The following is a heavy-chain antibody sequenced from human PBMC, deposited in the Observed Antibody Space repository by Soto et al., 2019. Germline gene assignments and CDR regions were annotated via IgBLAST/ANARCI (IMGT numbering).Heavy chain of an antibody. Sequence: LRLSCAASGFSFSRYAMGWARQAPGKGLEWVSGIINDGSSTYYVDSVKGRFTISRDNSKNILFLQMNSLRVEDTAVYYCAKIPAGTSMYYFDYWGQGTPVTVSS. D-gene: IGHD3-10*01. V-gene: IGHV3-23*01. CDR2: IINDGSST. CDR3: AKIPAGTSMYYFDY. J-gene: IGHJ4*02. CDR1: GFSFSRYA.